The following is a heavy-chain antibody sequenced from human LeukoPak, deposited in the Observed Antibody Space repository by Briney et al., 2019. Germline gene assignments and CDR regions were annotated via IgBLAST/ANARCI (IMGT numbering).Heavy chain of an antibody. CDR1: GYTFTGYY. J-gene: IGHJ4*02. Sequence: ASVKVSCKASGYTFTGYYMHWVRQAPGQGLEWMGWINPNSGGTNYAQKFQGRVTMTRDTSISTAYLELSRLRSDDTAVYYCARFIMTDYNFDYWGQGTLVTVSS. D-gene: IGHD4-11*01. V-gene: IGHV1-2*02. CDR2: INPNSGGT. CDR3: ARFIMTDYNFDY.